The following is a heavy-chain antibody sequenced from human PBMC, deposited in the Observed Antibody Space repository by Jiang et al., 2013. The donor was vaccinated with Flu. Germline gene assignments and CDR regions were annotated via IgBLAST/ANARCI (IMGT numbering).Heavy chain of an antibody. CDR2: ITPNSGFT. Sequence: VQLVESGTEVKKPGASVKVSCKASGYTFTDYYVHWVRQAPGQGLEWMGRITPNSGFTTFAQKFQGRITMTRDTSISTAYMELSRLRSDDTAIYYCAREESFDWVLGDFWGQGTLVTVSS. V-gene: IGHV1-2*06. CDR1: GYTFTDYY. D-gene: IGHD3-9*01. J-gene: IGHJ4*02. CDR3: AREESFDWVLGDF.